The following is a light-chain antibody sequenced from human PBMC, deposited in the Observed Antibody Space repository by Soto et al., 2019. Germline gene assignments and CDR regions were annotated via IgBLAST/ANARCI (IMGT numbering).Light chain of an antibody. CDR3: QQYNTFPYT. J-gene: IGKJ2*01. V-gene: IGKV1-5*01. CDR1: QSVSTW. Sequence: DIQMTQSPSTLSASVGDRVTITCRASQSVSTWLAWYQQKPAKAPKILIHDASSLESGVPSRFSGSASGTEFTLIINCLQAEDFATYYCQQYNTFPYTFGQGTKLEIK. CDR2: DAS.